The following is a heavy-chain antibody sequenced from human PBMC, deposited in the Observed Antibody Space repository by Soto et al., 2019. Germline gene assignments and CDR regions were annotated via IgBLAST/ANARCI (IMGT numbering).Heavy chain of an antibody. V-gene: IGHV4-59*08. CDR3: ASTDYGSGSQAYYYYYYMDV. J-gene: IGHJ6*03. D-gene: IGHD3-10*01. CDR2: IYYSGST. Sequence: SETLCLTCTVSGGSISSYYWRWIRQPPGKGLEWIGYIYYSGSTNYNPSLKSRVTISVDTSKNQFSLKLSSVTAADTAVYYCASTDYGSGSQAYYYYYYMDVWGKGTTVTVSS. CDR1: GGSISSYY.